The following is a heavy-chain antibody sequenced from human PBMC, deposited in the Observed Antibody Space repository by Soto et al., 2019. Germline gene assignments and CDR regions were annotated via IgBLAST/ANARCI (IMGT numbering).Heavy chain of an antibody. CDR2: ISYSGNT. CDR3: ARHRGSGTYYEAYDI. V-gene: IGHV4-39*01. J-gene: IGHJ3*02. CDR1: GASVSRTRHA. D-gene: IGHD1-26*01. Sequence: SGTLSLTCTAPGASVSRTRHARSWCSQSPGKGLRWIASISYSGNTYYNPSLKSRVTISVDTSKNQVSLKLISVTAADTAIYYCARHRGSGTYYEAYDIWGQGTVVTVS.